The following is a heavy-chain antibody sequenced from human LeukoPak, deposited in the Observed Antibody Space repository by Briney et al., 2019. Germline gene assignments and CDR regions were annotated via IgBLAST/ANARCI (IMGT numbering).Heavy chain of an antibody. J-gene: IGHJ5*02. CDR2: IIPIHGIA. CDR1: GGTFSSYA. Sequence: SVKVSCKASGGTFSSYAISWVRQAPGQGLEWMGRIIPIHGIANYAQKFQGRVTITADKSTSTAYMELNSLRSEDTAVYYCARAHSSGWSLNWFDPWGQGTLVTVSS. V-gene: IGHV1-69*04. D-gene: IGHD6-19*01. CDR3: ARAHSSGWSLNWFDP.